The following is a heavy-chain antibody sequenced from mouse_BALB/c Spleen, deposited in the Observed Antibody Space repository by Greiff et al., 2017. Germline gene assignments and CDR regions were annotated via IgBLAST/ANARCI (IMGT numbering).Heavy chain of an antibody. D-gene: IGHD1-1*01. J-gene: IGHJ3*01. Sequence: VQLQQSGAELVRSGASVKLSCTASGFNIKDYYMHWVKQRPEQGLEWIGWIDPENGDTEYAPKFQGKATMTADTSSNTAYLQLSSLTSEDTAVYYCNAGYGWFAYWGQGTLVTVSA. CDR3: NAGYGWFAY. V-gene: IGHV14-4*02. CDR1: GFNIKDYY. CDR2: IDPENGDT.